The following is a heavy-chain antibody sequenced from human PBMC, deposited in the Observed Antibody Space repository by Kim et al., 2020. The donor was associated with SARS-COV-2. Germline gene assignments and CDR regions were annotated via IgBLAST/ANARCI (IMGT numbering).Heavy chain of an antibody. CDR3: ARRLSYGDSYYFDY. CDR1: GGSISSSSYY. D-gene: IGHD5-18*01. CDR2: IYYSGST. J-gene: IGHJ4*02. V-gene: IGHV4-39*01. Sequence: SETLSLTCTVSGGSISSSSYYWGWIRQPPGKGLEWIGSIYYSGSTNYNLSLKSRVTISVDTSKNQFSLKLSSVTAADTAVYYCARRLSYGDSYYFDYWGQGTLVTVSS.